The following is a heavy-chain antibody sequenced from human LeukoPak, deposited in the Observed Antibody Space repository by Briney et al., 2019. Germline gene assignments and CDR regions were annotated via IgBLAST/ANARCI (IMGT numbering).Heavy chain of an antibody. CDR2: ISSSSSYI. D-gene: IGHD2-2*01. Sequence: RGSLRLSCAASGFTFSSYSMNWVRQAPGKGLEWVSSISSSSSYIYYADSVKGRFTISRDNAKNSLYLQMNSLRAEDTAVYYCARDGAPIVVVPAAINYYYGMDVWGQGTTVTVSS. CDR3: ARDGAPIVVVPAAINYYYGMDV. J-gene: IGHJ6*02. CDR1: GFTFSSYS. V-gene: IGHV3-21*01.